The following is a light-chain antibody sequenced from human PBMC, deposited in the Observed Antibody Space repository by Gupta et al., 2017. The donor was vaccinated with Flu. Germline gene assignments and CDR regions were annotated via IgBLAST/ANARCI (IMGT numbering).Light chain of an antibody. CDR2: DAS. V-gene: IGKV3-11*01. CDR1: QSLNSD. CDR3: QQRHYWSMA. J-gene: IGKJ4*01. Sequence: EIVLTQSPPTLSLSPGERATRSCRASQSLNSDLAWYQQKPGHPPRLLMYDASNRATGIPARFSGSGSGTDFTLTISSLEPEDFAVYYCQQRHYWSMAFGGGTKVEI.